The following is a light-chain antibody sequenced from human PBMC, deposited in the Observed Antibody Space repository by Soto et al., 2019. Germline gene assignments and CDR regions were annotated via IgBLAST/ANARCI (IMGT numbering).Light chain of an antibody. CDR2: VAS. V-gene: IGKV1-17*01. Sequence: DIQLTQSPSSLSASVGDTVTITCRASLNIRKDLGWYQQNPGKAPKRRIYVASNLPDGGPPRFSGSGSGKEFTLTISSLQPEDVATYFCLQHYTSPPTFGEGTKVELK. J-gene: IGKJ4*02. CDR1: LNIRKD. CDR3: LQHYTSPPT.